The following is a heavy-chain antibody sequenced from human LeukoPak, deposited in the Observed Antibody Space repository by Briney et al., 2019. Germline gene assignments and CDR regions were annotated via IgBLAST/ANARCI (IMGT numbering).Heavy chain of an antibody. CDR1: GFTFDDYA. Sequence: PGGSLRLSCAASGFTFDDYAMHWVRQAPGKGLEWVSGISWNSGSIGYADSVKDRFTISRDNAKNSLYLQMNSLRAEDTALYYCAKGPRATVRTYSFDYWGQGTLVTVSS. D-gene: IGHD1-26*01. CDR2: ISWNSGSI. V-gene: IGHV3-9*01. CDR3: AKGPRATVRTYSFDY. J-gene: IGHJ4*02.